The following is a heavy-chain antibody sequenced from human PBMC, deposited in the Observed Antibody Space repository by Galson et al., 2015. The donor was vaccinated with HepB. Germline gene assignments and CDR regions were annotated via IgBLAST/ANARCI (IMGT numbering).Heavy chain of an antibody. CDR1: GFTFSSYA. V-gene: IGHV3-23*01. D-gene: IGHD3-22*01. J-gene: IGHJ4*02. CDR3: AKDATITMIVVVPLYYFDY. Sequence: SLRLSCAASGFTFSSYAMSWVRQAPGKGLEWVSAISGSGGSTYYADSVKGRFTISRDNSKNTLYLQMNSLRAEDTAVYYCAKDATITMIVVVPLYYFDYWGQGTLVTVSS. CDR2: ISGSGGST.